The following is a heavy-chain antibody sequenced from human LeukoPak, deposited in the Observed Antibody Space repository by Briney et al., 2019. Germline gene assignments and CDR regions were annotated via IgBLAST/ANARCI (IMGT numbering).Heavy chain of an antibody. Sequence: PGGSLRLSCAASEFTFSSYWMHWVRQAPGKGLVWVSRINIDESVTTYADSVKGRFIISRDNARNTVYLQMNSLRAGDTAVYYCARRRDGNDKGFDYWGQGTLVTVSS. CDR2: INIDESVT. D-gene: IGHD5-24*01. V-gene: IGHV3-74*01. CDR1: EFTFSSYW. CDR3: ARRRDGNDKGFDY. J-gene: IGHJ4*02.